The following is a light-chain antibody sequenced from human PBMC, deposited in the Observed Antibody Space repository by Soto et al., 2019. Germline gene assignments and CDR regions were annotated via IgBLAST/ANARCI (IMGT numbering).Light chain of an antibody. V-gene: IGKV3-15*01. CDR1: QSVSSK. J-gene: IGKJ1*01. Sequence: EIVMTQSPATLSVSPGERPTLSCRASQSVSSKLAWYQQKPGQAPRLLIYAASTRATGIPARFSGSGSGTEFTLTISSLQSEDFAVYYCQQYNNWPWTFGQGTKVEIK. CDR3: QQYNNWPWT. CDR2: AAS.